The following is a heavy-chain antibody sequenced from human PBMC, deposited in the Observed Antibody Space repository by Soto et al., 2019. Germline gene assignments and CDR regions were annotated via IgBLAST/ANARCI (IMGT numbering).Heavy chain of an antibody. CDR3: GISGFCSGGSCYEYNWFDP. J-gene: IGHJ5*02. Sequence: SETLSLTCTVSGGSISSYYWSWIRQPPGKGLEWIGSIYYSGSTYYNPSLKSRVTISVDTSKNQFSLKLSSVTAADTAGYYCGISGFCSGGSCYEYNWFDPWGQGTLVTVSS. CDR1: GGSISSYY. V-gene: IGHV4-59*05. D-gene: IGHD2-15*01. CDR2: IYYSGST.